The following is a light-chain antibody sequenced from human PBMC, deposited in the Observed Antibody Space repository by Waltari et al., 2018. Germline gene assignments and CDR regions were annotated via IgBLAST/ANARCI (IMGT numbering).Light chain of an antibody. Sequence: DIQMTQSPSSLSASVGDRVTITCRESQSISSYLNWYQQKPGKAPKLLIYAASSLQSGVPSRFSGSGSGTDFTLTISSLQPEDFATYYCQQSYSTPSTFGQGTKVDIK. CDR3: QQSYSTPST. V-gene: IGKV1-39*01. J-gene: IGKJ1*01. CDR1: QSISSY. CDR2: AAS.